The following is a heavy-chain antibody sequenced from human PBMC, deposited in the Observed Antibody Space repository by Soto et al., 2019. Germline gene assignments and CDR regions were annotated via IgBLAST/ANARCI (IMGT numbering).Heavy chain of an antibody. CDR3: TTVPYGRFPYYYYYMDV. D-gene: IGHD3-3*01. Sequence: GGSLRLSCAASGFTFSNAWMSWVRQAPGKGLEWVGRIKSKTDGGTTDYAAPVKGRFTISRDDSKNTLYLQMNSLKTEDTAVYYCTTVPYGRFPYYYYYMDVWGKGTTVTVSS. V-gene: IGHV3-15*01. CDR2: IKSKTDGGTT. CDR1: GFTFSNAW. J-gene: IGHJ6*03.